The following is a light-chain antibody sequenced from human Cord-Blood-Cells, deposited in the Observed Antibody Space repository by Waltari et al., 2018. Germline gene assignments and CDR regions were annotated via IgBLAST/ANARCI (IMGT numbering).Light chain of an antibody. J-gene: IGKJ1*01. CDR2: DAS. CDR1: QSISSW. Sequence: DIQMTQSPSTLSASVGDRVPITCRASQSISSWLAWYQQKPGKAPKLLIYDASSLASGVPSRFSGSGSGTEFTLTIISLQPDDFATYYCQQYNSYSWTFGQGTKVEIK. CDR3: QQYNSYSWT. V-gene: IGKV1-5*01.